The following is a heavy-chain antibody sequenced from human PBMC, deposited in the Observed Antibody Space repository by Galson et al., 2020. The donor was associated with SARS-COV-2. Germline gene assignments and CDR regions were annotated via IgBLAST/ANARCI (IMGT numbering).Heavy chain of an antibody. D-gene: IGHD1-26*01. CDR2: IWYDGSNK. J-gene: IGHJ4*02. V-gene: IGHV3-33*01. CDR1: GFTFSSYG. Sequence: PGGSLRLSCAASGFTFSSYGMHWVRQAPGKGLEWVTVIWYDGSNKYYADSVKGRFTISRDNSKNTLYLQMNSLRAEDTAVYYCAREGDLGSYFSIDYWGQGTLVTVSS. CDR3: AREGDLGSYFSIDY.